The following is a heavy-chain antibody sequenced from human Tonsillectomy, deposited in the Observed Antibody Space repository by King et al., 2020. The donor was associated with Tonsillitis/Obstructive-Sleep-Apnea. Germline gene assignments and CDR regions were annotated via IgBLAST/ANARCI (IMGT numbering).Heavy chain of an antibody. Sequence: VQLVESGAEVKKPGESLRISCKGSGYSFTSYWISWVRQMPGKGLEWMGRIDPSDSYTNYSPSFQGHVTISADKSIRTAYLQWGSLKASDTAMYYCPRGGVSDCSSTSCNNYYYYYYMDVWGKGTTVTVSS. CDR1: GYSFTSYW. CDR2: IDPSDSYT. CDR3: PRGGVSDCSSTSCNNYYYYYYMDV. J-gene: IGHJ6*03. V-gene: IGHV5-10-1*01. D-gene: IGHD2-2*02.